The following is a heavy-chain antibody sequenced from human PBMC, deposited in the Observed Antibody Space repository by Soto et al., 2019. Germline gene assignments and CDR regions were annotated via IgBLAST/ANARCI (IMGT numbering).Heavy chain of an antibody. J-gene: IGHJ2*01. V-gene: IGHV4-38-2*02. CDR2: IYHSGST. D-gene: IGHD5-12*01. CDR1: GYSISSGYY. CDR3: ARSLPGDIIWYFDL. Sequence: SETLSLTCTVSGYSISSGYYWGWIRQPPGKGLEWIGSIYHSGSTYYNPSLKSRVTISVDTSKNQFSLKLSSVTAADTAVYYCARSLPGDIIWYFDLWGRGTLVTVSS.